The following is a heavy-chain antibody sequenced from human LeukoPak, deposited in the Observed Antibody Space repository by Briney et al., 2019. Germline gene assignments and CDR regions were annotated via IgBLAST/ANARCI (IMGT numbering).Heavy chain of an antibody. Sequence: GGSLRLSCAASGFTFSNAWMSWVRQAPGKGLEWVSSISSSSSYIYYADSVKGRFTISRDNAKNSLYLQMKSLRAEDTAVYYCATNPYGDYPLNYWGQGTLVTVSS. D-gene: IGHD4-17*01. J-gene: IGHJ4*02. V-gene: IGHV3-21*01. CDR2: ISSSSSYI. CDR1: GFTFSNAW. CDR3: ATNPYGDYPLNY.